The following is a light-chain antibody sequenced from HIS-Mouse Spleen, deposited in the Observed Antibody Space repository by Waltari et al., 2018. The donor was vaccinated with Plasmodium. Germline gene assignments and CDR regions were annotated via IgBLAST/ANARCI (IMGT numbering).Light chain of an antibody. CDR2: SNN. V-gene: IGLV1-44*01. Sequence: QSVLTQPPSASGTPGQRVTIPCSGSSSTIGSNTVNWYQKLPGTAPKLLIYSNNQRPSGVPDRFSGSKSGTSASLAISGLQSEDEADYYCAAWDDSLNGVVFGGGTKLTVL. CDR3: AAWDDSLNGVV. J-gene: IGLJ2*01. CDR1: SSTIGSNT.